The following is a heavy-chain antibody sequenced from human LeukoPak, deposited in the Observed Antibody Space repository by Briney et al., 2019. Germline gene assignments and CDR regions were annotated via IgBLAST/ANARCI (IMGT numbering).Heavy chain of an antibody. CDR2: ISYDGSNK. CDR3: AKPFPAAGTFGDY. Sequence: PGGSLRLSCAASGFTFSSYGMHWVRQAPGKGLEWVAVISYDGSNKYYADSVKGRFTISRDNSKNTLYLQMNSLRAEDTAVYYCAKPFPAAGTFGDYWGQGTLVTVSS. V-gene: IGHV3-30*18. J-gene: IGHJ4*02. D-gene: IGHD6-13*01. CDR1: GFTFSSYG.